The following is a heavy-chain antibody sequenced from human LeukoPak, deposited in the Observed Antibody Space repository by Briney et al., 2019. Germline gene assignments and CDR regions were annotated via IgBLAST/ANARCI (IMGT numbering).Heavy chain of an antibody. Sequence: PGGSLRLSCAASGFSFSSYWMSWVRQAPGKGLERVANINEEGSEKDYGGSVKGRFTISRDNAKNSVYLQMNSLRAEDTAVYFCAAAPNENYFDFWGQGTLVTVSS. V-gene: IGHV3-7*01. CDR1: GFSFSSYW. CDR3: AAAPNENYFDF. D-gene: IGHD2-15*01. CDR2: INEEGSEK. J-gene: IGHJ4*02.